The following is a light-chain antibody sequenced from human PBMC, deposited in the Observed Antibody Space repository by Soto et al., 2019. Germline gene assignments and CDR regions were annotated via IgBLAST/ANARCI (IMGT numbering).Light chain of an antibody. V-gene: IGLV2-14*01. CDR2: DVS. CDR3: SSHTSSSRYV. CDR1: SSDVGGNH. Sequence: QSALTQPASVSGSPGQSITISCTGTSSDVGGNHVSWYQQHPGKAPRLIIYDVSNRPSGISNRFSGSKSDNTASLTISWLQADDEADYYCSSHTSSSRYVFGTGTKVTVL. J-gene: IGLJ1*01.